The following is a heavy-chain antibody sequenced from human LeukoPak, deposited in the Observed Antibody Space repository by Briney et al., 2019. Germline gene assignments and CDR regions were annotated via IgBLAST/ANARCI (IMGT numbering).Heavy chain of an antibody. CDR1: EYMLAAYY. CDR2: MNPNSGGT. V-gene: IGHV1-2*02. J-gene: IGHJ5*02. CDR3: AKAHGTYYYDSSRRNWFAP. D-gene: IGHD3-22*01. Sequence: GASVRVPYTPAEYMLAAYYLHWVGQVPGQGLEGRGWMNPNSGGTNYAQKFQGRVTMTRDTSISTAYMELSTLRSDHTAVYYCAKAHGTYYYDSSRRNWFAPWGQGTLVTVSS.